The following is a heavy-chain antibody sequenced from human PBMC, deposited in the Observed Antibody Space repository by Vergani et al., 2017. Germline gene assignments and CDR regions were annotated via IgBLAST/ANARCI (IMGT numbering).Heavy chain of an antibody. V-gene: IGHV4-34*01. CDR2: IIHSGST. Sequence: QVQLQQWGAGLLKPSETLSLTCAAYGGSFSGYYWSWIGQPPGKGLEWIGEIIHSGSTNYNPSLKSRVSISVDTSKNQFSLKLCSVTAADTAVYYCARGTLCEPSNRIVVVTADAFDIWGQGTMVTVSS. J-gene: IGHJ3*02. CDR1: GGSFSGYY. D-gene: IGHD2-21*02. CDR3: ARGTLCEPSNRIVVVTADAFDI.